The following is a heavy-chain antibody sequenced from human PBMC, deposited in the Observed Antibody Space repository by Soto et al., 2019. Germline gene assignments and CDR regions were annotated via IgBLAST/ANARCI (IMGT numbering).Heavy chain of an antibody. D-gene: IGHD4-17*01. Sequence: GASVKVSCKASGYTFTSYAMHWVRQAPGQRLEWMGWINAGNGNTKYSQKFQGRVTITRDTSASTAYMELSSLRSEDTAVYYCAGALRRVRFYYYGMDVWGQGTTVTVSS. CDR1: GYTFTSYA. CDR3: AGALRRVRFYYYGMDV. CDR2: INAGNGNT. V-gene: IGHV1-3*01. J-gene: IGHJ6*02.